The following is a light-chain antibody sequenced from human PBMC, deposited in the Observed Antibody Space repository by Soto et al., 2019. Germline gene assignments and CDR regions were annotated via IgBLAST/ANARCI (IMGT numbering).Light chain of an antibody. J-gene: IGKJ5*01. CDR1: QGISSW. V-gene: IGKV1-12*01. Sequence: DIQMSQSPSSVCASVGDSVTITCRASQGISSWLAWYQKKPGKAANLLIYAASSLQSGVPPRFSGSESGTDFTLTISSLQPEDCAIYFCQQANSFPITFGQGTRLEIK. CDR2: AAS. CDR3: QQANSFPIT.